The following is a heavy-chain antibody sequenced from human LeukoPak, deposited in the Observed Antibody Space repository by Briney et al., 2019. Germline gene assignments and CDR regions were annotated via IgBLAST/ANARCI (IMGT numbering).Heavy chain of an antibody. V-gene: IGHV1-2*06. CDR1: GYTFTGYY. D-gene: IGHD4-17*01. CDR2: INPNSGGT. CDR3: ARDINDYGDYEVAY. J-gene: IGHJ4*02. Sequence: GASVKVSCKASGYTFTGYYMHWVRQAPGQGLEWTGRINPNSGGTNYAQKFQGRVTMTRDTSISTAYMELSRLRSDDTAVYYCARDINDYGDYEVAYWGQGTLATVSS.